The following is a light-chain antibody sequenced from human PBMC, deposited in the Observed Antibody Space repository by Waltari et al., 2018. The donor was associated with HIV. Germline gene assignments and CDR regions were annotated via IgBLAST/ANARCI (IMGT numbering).Light chain of an antibody. J-gene: IGLJ2*01. V-gene: IGLV1-47*01. Sequence: QSMLTQPPSASGTPGQRVTISCSGSSSNIGSNYVYWYQQLPGTAPKLIISRKNQRPSGVPDRFSGSKSGTSASLAISGLRSEDEADYYCAAWDDSLSGVVFGGGTKLTVL. CDR3: AAWDDSLSGVV. CDR1: SSNIGSNY. CDR2: RKN.